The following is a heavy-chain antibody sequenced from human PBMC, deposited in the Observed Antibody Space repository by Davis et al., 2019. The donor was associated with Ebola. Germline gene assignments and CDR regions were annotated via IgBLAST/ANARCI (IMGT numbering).Heavy chain of an antibody. CDR1: GGSVSRGRYY. V-gene: IGHV4-61*01. CDR2: TYYSGST. Sequence: MPGGSLRLSCTVSGGSVSRGRYYGSWIRQPPGKGLEWLGYTYYSGSTTYNPSLKSRVTISVDTSKNQFSLKLSSVTAADTAVYYCARVGSSGWIYWFFDLWGRGTLVTVSS. D-gene: IGHD3-22*01. J-gene: IGHJ2*01. CDR3: ARVGSSGWIYWFFDL.